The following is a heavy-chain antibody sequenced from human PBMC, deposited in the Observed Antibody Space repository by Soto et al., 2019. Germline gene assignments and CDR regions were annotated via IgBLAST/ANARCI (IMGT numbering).Heavy chain of an antibody. CDR1: GYTFTNSG. Sequence: QVQLVQSGAEVKKPGASVKVSCKASGYTFTNSGFSWVRQAPGQGLEWVGWIRVNNGDTHYAQKLQGRVTMTTDTSSSRAIVELRILRSDDTAVYYCASDLGYSEFDADYWGQGTLITVSS. V-gene: IGHV1-18*01. CDR3: ASDLGYSEFDADY. J-gene: IGHJ4*02. D-gene: IGHD5-18*01. CDR2: IRVNNGDT.